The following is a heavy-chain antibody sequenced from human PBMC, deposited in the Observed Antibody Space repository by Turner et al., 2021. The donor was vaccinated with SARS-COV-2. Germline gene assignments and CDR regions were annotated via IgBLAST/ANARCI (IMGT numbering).Heavy chain of an antibody. CDR2: IIPLLRIA. D-gene: IGHD3-9*01. CDR1: GHPFNTYS. CDR3: ARDQSPDYTDNTGCQ. Sequence: QVQLVQSAAEVKKPGSSVLVSRQASGHPFNTYSVHWVRQAPGPGLEGMGNIIPLLRIANDAQNFQGRLTITAEKATGTAYMELSSLTSEDTAMYYCARDQSPDYTDNTGCQWGQGTLVTVSS. J-gene: IGHJ4*02. V-gene: IGHV1-69*04.